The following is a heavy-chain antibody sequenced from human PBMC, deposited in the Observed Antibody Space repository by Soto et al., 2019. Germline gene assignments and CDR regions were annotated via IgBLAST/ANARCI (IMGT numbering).Heavy chain of an antibody. Sequence: QVQLVQSGAEVKKPGSSVKVSCKASGGTFSSYAISWVRQAPGQGLEWMGGIIPIFGTANYAQKFQGRVTITADESTRVAYMEVSSLRPEDRGVYYCARENSGSYWSGWFDPWGQGTLVTVSS. J-gene: IGHJ5*02. D-gene: IGHD1-26*01. CDR1: GGTFSSYA. CDR3: ARENSGSYWSGWFDP. CDR2: IIPIFGTA. V-gene: IGHV1-69*01.